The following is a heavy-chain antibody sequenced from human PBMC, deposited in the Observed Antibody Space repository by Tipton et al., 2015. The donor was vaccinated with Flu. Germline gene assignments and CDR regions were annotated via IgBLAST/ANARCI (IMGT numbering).Heavy chain of an antibody. CDR1: GGTFSSYA. V-gene: IGHV1-69*01. CDR3: AREVLRLGELPLYSDY. CDR2: IIPIFGTA. J-gene: IGHJ4*02. Sequence: QLVQSGAEVKKPGSSVKVSCKASGGTFSSYAISWVRQAPGQGLEWMGGIIPIFGTANYAQKFQGRVTITADESTSTAYMELSSLRSEDTAVYYCAREVLRLGELPLYSDYWGQGTLVTVSS. D-gene: IGHD3-16*02.